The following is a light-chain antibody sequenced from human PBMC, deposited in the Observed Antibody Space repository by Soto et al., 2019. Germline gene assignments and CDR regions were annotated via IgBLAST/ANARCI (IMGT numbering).Light chain of an antibody. Sequence: LVLTQSPGTLSLSPGERATLSCRASQSVSSSYLAWYQQKPGQAPRLLIYGASSRATGIPDRFSGSGSGTDFTLTINRLEPEDLAVYCCQQYGSSITFGQGTRLEI. CDR3: QQYGSSIT. J-gene: IGKJ5*01. CDR2: GAS. V-gene: IGKV3-20*01. CDR1: QSVSSSY.